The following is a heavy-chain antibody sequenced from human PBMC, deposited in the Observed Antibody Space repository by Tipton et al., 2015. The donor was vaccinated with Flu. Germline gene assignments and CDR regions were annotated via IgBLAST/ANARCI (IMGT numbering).Heavy chain of an antibody. V-gene: IGHV3-72*01. J-gene: IGHJ4*02. Sequence: SLRLSCAASGFIFSDHYMHWVRQAPGKGLEWVGRTRNKAKSYTTEYAASVKGRFTISRDDSKSSLYLHMNSLKTEDTAVYFCARAYCSGATCYSNFDYWGQGTLVTVSS. CDR1: GFIFSDHY. D-gene: IGHD2-15*01. CDR2: TRNKAKSYTT. CDR3: ARAYCSGATCYSNFDY.